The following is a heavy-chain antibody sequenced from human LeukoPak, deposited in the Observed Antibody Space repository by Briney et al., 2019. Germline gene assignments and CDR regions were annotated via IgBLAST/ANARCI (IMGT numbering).Heavy chain of an antibody. J-gene: IGHJ3*02. Sequence: ASVKVSCKASGYTFTGYFMHWVRQAPGQGLEWMGRINPNSGDTNYAQEFQGRVTMTRDTSISTAYMELSSLRSDDTAVYYSARADAFDIWGQGTMVTVSS. CDR3: ARADAFDI. CDR1: GYTFTGYF. CDR2: INPNSGDT. V-gene: IGHV1-2*06.